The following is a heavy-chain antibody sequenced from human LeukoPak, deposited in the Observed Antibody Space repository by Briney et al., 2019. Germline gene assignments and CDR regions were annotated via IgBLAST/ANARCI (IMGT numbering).Heavy chain of an antibody. Sequence: PGGSLRLSCAASGFTFSSYAMSWVRQAPGKGLEWVSAISGSGGSTYYADSVKGRFTISRDNSKNTLYLQMNSLRAEHTAVYYCARDYGLEIVVEPAAPPFNYWGQGTLVTVSS. V-gene: IGHV3-23*01. D-gene: IGHD2-2*01. CDR3: ARDYGLEIVVEPAAPPFNY. CDR1: GFTFSSYA. J-gene: IGHJ4*02. CDR2: ISGSGGST.